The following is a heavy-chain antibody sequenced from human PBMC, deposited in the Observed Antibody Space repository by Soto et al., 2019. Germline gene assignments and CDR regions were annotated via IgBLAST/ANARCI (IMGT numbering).Heavy chain of an antibody. V-gene: IGHV5-10-1*01. CDR1: GYRFTSYW. Sequence: LKXCCKGSGYRFTSYWISWVRQMRGKVLEWMGRIDPSDSYTNYSPSFQGHVTISADKSISTAYLQWSSLKASDTAMYYCARGDNYDILTGYPDYWGQGTLVTVSS. CDR3: ARGDNYDILTGYPDY. J-gene: IGHJ4*02. CDR2: IDPSDSYT. D-gene: IGHD3-9*01.